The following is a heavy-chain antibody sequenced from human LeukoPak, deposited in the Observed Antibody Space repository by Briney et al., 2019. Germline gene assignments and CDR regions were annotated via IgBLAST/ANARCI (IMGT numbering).Heavy chain of an antibody. CDR2: ISGNDGRT. J-gene: IGHJ3*01. CDR1: GFIFSNYF. Sequence: GGSLRLSCAASGFIFSNYFFVWVRLAPGKGLELISGISGNDGRTYFADSVKGRFTISRDNSKNTVYLQMNSLRAEDTAVYYCGRDPNGDYLGAFDFWGQGTMVSVSS. CDR3: GRDPNGDYLGAFDF. D-gene: IGHD4-17*01. V-gene: IGHV3-23*01.